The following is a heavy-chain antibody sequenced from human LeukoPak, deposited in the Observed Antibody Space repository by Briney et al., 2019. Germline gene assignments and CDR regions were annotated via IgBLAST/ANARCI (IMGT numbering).Heavy chain of an antibody. V-gene: IGHV4-39*07. Sequence: SETLSLTCTVSGGSISSSSYYWGWIRQPPGKGLEWIGSIYYSGSTYYNPSLKSRVTISVDTSKNQFSLKLSSVTAADTAVYYCARESIRGQSLDYWGQGTLVTVSS. J-gene: IGHJ4*02. CDR3: ARESIRGQSLDY. CDR1: GGSISSSSYY. CDR2: IYYSGST. D-gene: IGHD3/OR15-3a*01.